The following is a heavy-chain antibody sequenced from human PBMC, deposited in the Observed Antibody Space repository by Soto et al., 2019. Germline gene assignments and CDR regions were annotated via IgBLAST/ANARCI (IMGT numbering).Heavy chain of an antibody. CDR3: ASSQTYYYDSSGRFYAFDI. Sequence: SVTVSCTASGGTFSSYAISWVRQAPGQGLEWMGGIIPIFGTANYAQKFQGRVTITADESTSTAYMELSSLRSEDTAVYYCASSQTYYYDSSGRFYAFDIWGQGTMVTVSS. CDR2: IIPIFGTA. V-gene: IGHV1-69*01. CDR1: GGTFSSYA. J-gene: IGHJ3*02. D-gene: IGHD3-22*01.